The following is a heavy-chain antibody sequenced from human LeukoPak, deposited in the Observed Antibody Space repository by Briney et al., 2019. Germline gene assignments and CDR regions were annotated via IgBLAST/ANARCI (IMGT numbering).Heavy chain of an antibody. CDR3: AKLAAEGTDC. J-gene: IGHJ4*02. Sequence: PGGSLRLSCAASGFTFSSYAMTWVRQAPGKGLEWVSGISGGGGSTFYADSVKGRFTISRDNSKNTLHLQMNSLRAEDTAVYYCAKLAAEGTDCWGQGTLVTVSS. D-gene: IGHD6-13*01. V-gene: IGHV3-23*01. CDR1: GFTFSSYA. CDR2: ISGGGGST.